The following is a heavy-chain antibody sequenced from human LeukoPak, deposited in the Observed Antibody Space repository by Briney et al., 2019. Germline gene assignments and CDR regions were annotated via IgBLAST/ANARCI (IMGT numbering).Heavy chain of an antibody. J-gene: IGHJ4*02. CDR2: IWYDGSNK. D-gene: IGHD3-10*01. CDR1: GFTFSSYG. CDR3: ARVKGYGSGSPLDY. Sequence: GGSLRLSCAASGFTFSSYGMHWVRQAPGKGLEWVAVIWYDGSNKYYADSVKGRFTIYRDNSKNTLYLQMNSLRAEDTAVYYCARVKGYGSGSPLDYWGQGTLVTVSS. V-gene: IGHV3-33*01.